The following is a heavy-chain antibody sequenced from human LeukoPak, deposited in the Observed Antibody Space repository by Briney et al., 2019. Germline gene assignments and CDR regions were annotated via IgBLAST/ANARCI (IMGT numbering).Heavy chain of an antibody. CDR3: AKGWGHRPGYFDY. V-gene: IGHV3-23*01. CDR1: GVTLSNYA. D-gene: IGHD3-16*01. Sequence: GGSLRLSCVASGVTLSNYAMSWVRQAPGKGLEWVSAISGSGGSTYYADSVKGRFTISRDNSKNTLYLQMNSLRAEDTAVYYCAKGWGHRPGYFDYWGQGTLVTASS. CDR2: ISGSGGST. J-gene: IGHJ4*02.